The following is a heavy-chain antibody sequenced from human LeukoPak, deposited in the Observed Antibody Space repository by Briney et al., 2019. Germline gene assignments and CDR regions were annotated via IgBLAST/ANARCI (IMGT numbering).Heavy chain of an antibody. Sequence: SXXXXXXTFXXXXMTWXXXAPGXXLEWVXNIKQDGSEKYYVDSVKGRFTISRDNAKNSLYLQMDSLRAEDTALYFCARLFNAGLGAPLDYGGQGTLVTVSS. J-gene: IGHJ4*02. CDR1: XXTFXXXX. CDR3: ARLFNAGLGAPLDY. CDR2: IKQDGSEK. D-gene: IGHD1-26*01. V-gene: IGHV3-7*03.